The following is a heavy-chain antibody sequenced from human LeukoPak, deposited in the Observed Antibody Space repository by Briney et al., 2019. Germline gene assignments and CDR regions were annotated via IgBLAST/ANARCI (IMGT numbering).Heavy chain of an antibody. D-gene: IGHD5-12*01. Sequence: SETLSLTCTVSGGSISSYYWSWIRQPPGKGLEWIGYIYYSGSTNYNPSLKSRVTISVDTSKNQFSLKLSSVTAADTAVYYCAGALDVGEVALFDYWGQGTLVTVSS. CDR2: IYYSGST. V-gene: IGHV4-59*01. CDR3: AGALDVGEVALFDY. J-gene: IGHJ4*02. CDR1: GGSISSYY.